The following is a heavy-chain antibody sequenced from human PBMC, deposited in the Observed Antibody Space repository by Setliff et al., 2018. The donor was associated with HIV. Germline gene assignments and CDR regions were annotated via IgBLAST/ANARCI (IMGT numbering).Heavy chain of an antibody. Sequence: ASVKVSCKASGYNFITFGINWVRQAPGQGLEWMGRISTYSGETDYAEKFQGRLTMTMDTSTRTVFMELRSLTLDDTSVYYCARGSAPNIVVAASLDIWGQGTLVTVSS. D-gene: IGHD6-19*01. V-gene: IGHV1-18*01. CDR1: GYNFITFG. CDR2: ISTYSGET. CDR3: ARGSAPNIVVAASLDI. J-gene: IGHJ4*01.